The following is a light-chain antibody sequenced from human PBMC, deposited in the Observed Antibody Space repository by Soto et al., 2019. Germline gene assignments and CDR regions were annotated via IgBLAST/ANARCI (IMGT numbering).Light chain of an antibody. Sequence: QSALTQPPSASGSPGQSVTISCTGTSSYVGGYNDVSWYQQHPGKAPKLIIYEVSRRPSGVPDRFSGSKSGNTASLTVSGLQAEDEADYYCSSFAGRTPYAFGTGTKVTVL. CDR3: SSFAGRTPYA. V-gene: IGLV2-8*01. J-gene: IGLJ1*01. CDR1: SSYVGGYND. CDR2: EVS.